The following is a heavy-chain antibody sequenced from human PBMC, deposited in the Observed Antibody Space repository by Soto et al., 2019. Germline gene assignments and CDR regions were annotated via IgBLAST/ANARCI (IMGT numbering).Heavy chain of an antibody. D-gene: IGHD2-2*01. CDR2: IITIFVTA. CDR1: GGTFSSYA. J-gene: IGHJ6*02. CDR3: ERSACSTSCYELYRYYYYGMEV. V-gene: IGHV1-69*01. Sequence: QVQLVQSGAEVKKPGSSVKVSCKASGGTFSSYAISWVLQAPGQGLEWMGGIITIFVTANYAQKFQGRVTITAVESTSTAYRELSSLRSEDTAVYYCERSACSTSCYELYRYYYYGMEVWGQGTTVTVSS.